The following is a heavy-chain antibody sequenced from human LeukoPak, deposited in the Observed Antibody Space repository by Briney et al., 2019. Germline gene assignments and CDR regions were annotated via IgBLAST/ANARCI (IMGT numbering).Heavy chain of an antibody. CDR1: GGSINRGSYY. D-gene: IGHD3-9*01. CDR3: ARHRAERYARYFDWPAGYYFDY. V-gene: IGHV4-61*02. CDR2: IYTSGGT. Sequence: PSETLSLTCTVSGGSINRGSYYWSWIRQPAGKGLEWIGRIYTSGGTNYNPSLKSRVTISVDTSKNQFSLKLSSVTAADTAVYYCARHRAERYARYFDWPAGYYFDYWGQGTLVTVSS. J-gene: IGHJ4*02.